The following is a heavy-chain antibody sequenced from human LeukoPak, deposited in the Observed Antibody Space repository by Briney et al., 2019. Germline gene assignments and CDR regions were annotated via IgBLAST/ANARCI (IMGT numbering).Heavy chain of an antibody. Sequence: PSETLSLTCGVSGGSISNNNWWSWVRQPPGKGLEWIGEIHHSGSTNYNPSLKSRVTISVDKSKKHFSLILSSVTAADTAVYYCARGAWRGKSFDYWGQGTLVAVSS. V-gene: IGHV4-4*02. J-gene: IGHJ4*02. CDR2: IHHSGST. CDR1: GGSISNNNW. D-gene: IGHD3-3*01. CDR3: ARGAWRGKSFDY.